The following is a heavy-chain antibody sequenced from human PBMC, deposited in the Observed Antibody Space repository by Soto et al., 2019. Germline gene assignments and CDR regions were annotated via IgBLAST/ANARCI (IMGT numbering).Heavy chain of an antibody. Sequence: QVQLVQSGPEVKKPGASVKVSCETSGYTFTTYDITWVRQDPGQGLEWMGWISTFNGDTKYEEKLQDRVTMTTDTFTATAYMELRSLGSDDTAVYYCARGYCADDICYYFDFWGQGTLVTVSS. CDR2: ISTFNGDT. V-gene: IGHV1-18*01. CDR3: ARGYCADDICYYFDF. J-gene: IGHJ4*02. CDR1: GYTFTTYD. D-gene: IGHD2-8*01.